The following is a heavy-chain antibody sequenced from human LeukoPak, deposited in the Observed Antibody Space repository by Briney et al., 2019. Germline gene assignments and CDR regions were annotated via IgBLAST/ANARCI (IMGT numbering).Heavy chain of an antibody. CDR3: AGSGWQVYLDY. V-gene: IGHV3-11*04. CDR2: ITSSGSTI. Sequence: GGSLRLSCAASGFTFSDSYMAWIRQAPGKGLEWVSYITSSGSTIYYADSVKGRFTISRDDAKNSLYLQMNSLRAEDTGVYYCAGSGWQVYLDYWGQGALVTVSS. D-gene: IGHD6-19*01. J-gene: IGHJ4*02. CDR1: GFTFSDSY.